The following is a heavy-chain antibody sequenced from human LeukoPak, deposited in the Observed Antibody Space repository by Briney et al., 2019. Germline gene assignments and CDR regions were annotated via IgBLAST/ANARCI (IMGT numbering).Heavy chain of an antibody. CDR2: IYYSGST. J-gene: IGHJ4*02. CDR3: ARHGYCSGGSCYAFDY. Sequence: SETLSLTCTVSGGSISSSSYYWGWIRQPPGKGLEWIGSIYYSGSTYYNPSLKSRVTISVDTSKNQFSLKLSSVTAADTAVYYCARHGYCSGGSCYAFDYWGQGTLVTVSS. CDR1: GGSISSSSYY. D-gene: IGHD2-15*01. V-gene: IGHV4-39*01.